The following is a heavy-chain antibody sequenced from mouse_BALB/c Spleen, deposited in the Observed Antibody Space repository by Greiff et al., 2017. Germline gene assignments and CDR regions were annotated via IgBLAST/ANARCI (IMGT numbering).Heavy chain of an antibody. D-gene: IGHD2-4*01. J-gene: IGHJ4*01. Sequence: EVQLVESGGGLVLPGGSLRLSCAASGFTFTDYCMRWVRQPPGKALEWLGFIRNTANGYTTEYSASVKGRFTISRDNSQSILYLKMNTLIAEDSATEYCGRGMSTTVLYYAMDYWGQGTSVTVSS. CDR3: GRGMSTTVLYYAMDY. V-gene: IGHV7-3*02. CDR1: GFTFTDYC. CDR2: IRNTANGYTT.